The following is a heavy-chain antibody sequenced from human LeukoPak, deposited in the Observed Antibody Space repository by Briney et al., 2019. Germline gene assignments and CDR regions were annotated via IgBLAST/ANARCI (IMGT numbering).Heavy chain of an antibody. CDR1: GGSISSGDYY. CDR2: IYYSGST. J-gene: IGHJ3*02. V-gene: IGHV4-30-4*08. Sequence: SQTLSLTCTVSGGSISSGDYYWSWIRQPPGKGLEWIGYIYYSGSTYYNPSLKSRVTISVDTSKNQFSLKLSSVTAADTAVYYCARAATFGVVIKTDAFDIWGQGTMVTVSS. D-gene: IGHD3-3*01. CDR3: ARAATFGVVIKTDAFDI.